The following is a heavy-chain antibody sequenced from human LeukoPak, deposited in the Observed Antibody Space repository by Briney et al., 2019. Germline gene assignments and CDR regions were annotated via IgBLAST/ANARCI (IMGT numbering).Heavy chain of an antibody. CDR2: ISGSGGST. D-gene: IGHD2-2*01. Sequence: GGYLRLSCAASGFTFSSYAMSWVRQAQGKGLEWVSAISGSGGSTYYADSVKGRFTISRDNSKNTLYLQMNSLRAEDTAVYYCAKPWAGYCSSTSCLYFDYWGQGTLVTVSS. CDR1: GFTFSSYA. CDR3: AKPWAGYCSSTSCLYFDY. V-gene: IGHV3-23*01. J-gene: IGHJ4*02.